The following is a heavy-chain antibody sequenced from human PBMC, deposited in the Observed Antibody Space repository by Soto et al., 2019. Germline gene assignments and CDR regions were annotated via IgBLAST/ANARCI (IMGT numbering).Heavy chain of an antibody. V-gene: IGHV3-23*01. J-gene: IGHJ6*02. CDR1: GFTFSNYA. Sequence: EVQLLESGGGLQQPGGSRRLSCAAAGFTFSNYAMNLVRQAPGKGLEWVSAISGSGGVTYYADSVKGRFTISRDNSNNTQYLQMDSLRAEDTAVYYCAKDRRIWFGGMDVWGPGTTVTVSS. CDR3: AKDRRIWFGGMDV. D-gene: IGHD3-10*01. CDR2: ISGSGGVT.